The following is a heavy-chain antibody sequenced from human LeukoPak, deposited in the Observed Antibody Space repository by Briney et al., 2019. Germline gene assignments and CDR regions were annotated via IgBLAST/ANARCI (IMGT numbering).Heavy chain of an antibody. CDR3: AKPISGGLAVTADWFHP. CDR1: GFTVSNNY. J-gene: IGHJ5*01. Sequence: PGGSLRLSCAASGFTVSNNYMTWVRQPPGKGLEWVSTINANSGATSYAASVRGRFTISRDNSKNTLYLQVNTLRADDTATYYCAKPISGGLAVTADWFHPWGQGTLVVVSS. CDR2: INANSGAT. D-gene: IGHD6-19*01. V-gene: IGHV3-53*01.